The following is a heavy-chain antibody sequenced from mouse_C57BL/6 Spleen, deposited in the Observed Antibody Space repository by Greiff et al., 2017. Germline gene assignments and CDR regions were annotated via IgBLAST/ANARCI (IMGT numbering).Heavy chain of an antibody. CDR1: GYAFSSYW. D-gene: IGHD1-1*01. J-gene: IGHJ2*01. V-gene: IGHV1-80*01. CDR2: IYPGDGDT. CDR3: ARDYYGSSYDFDY. Sequence: QVQLQQSGAELVKPGASVKISCKASGYAFSSYWMNWVKQRPGKGLEWIGQIYPGDGDTNYNGKFKGKATLTADKSSSTAYMQLSSLTSEDSAVYVCARDYYGSSYDFDYWGQGTTLTVSS.